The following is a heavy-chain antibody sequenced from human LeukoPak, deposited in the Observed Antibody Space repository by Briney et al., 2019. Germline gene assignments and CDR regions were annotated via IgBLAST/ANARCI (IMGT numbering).Heavy chain of an antibody. Sequence: PSETLSLTCTVSGGSISSSSYYWSWIRQPAGKGLEWIGRIYTSGSTNYNPSLKSRVTMSVDTSKNQFSLKLSSVTAADTAVYYCARELAGFDYWGQGTLVTVSS. CDR3: ARELAGFDY. J-gene: IGHJ4*02. CDR2: IYTSGST. CDR1: GGSISSSSYY. V-gene: IGHV4-61*02.